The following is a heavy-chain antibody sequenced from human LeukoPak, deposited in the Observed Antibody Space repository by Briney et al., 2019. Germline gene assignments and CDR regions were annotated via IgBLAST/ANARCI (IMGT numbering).Heavy chain of an antibody. CDR1: GFTFSSYA. Sequence: VGSLRLSCAASGFTFSSYAMHWVRQAPGKGLEYVSAISSNGGSAYYANSVKGRFTISRDNSKNTLYLQMGSLRAEDMAVYYCARGDYRFDYWGQGTLVTVSS. V-gene: IGHV3-64*01. D-gene: IGHD4-17*01. CDR3: ARGDYRFDY. J-gene: IGHJ4*02. CDR2: ISSNGGSA.